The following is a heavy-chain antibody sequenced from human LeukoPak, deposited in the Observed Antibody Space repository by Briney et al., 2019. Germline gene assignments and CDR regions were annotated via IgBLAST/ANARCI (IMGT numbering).Heavy chain of an antibody. CDR1: GFTFSSYS. CDR3: ARGRYSGSYLLDY. Sequence: PGGSLRLSCAASGFTFSSYSMSWVRQGPGKVLEWVSSISSSSTYKYYAGSVKGRFTISRDNAKNSLYLQMNSLRAEDTALYYCARGRYSGSYLLDYWGQGTLVTVSS. D-gene: IGHD1-26*01. J-gene: IGHJ4*02. CDR2: ISSSSTYK. V-gene: IGHV3-21*01.